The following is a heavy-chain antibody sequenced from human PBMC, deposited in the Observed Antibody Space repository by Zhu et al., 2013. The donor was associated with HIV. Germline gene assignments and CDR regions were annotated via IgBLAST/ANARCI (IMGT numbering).Heavy chain of an antibody. CDR2: INPSGGST. V-gene: IGHV1-46*01. CDR3: ARASIGYCSGGSCSYFDS. CDR1: GYTFTGYY. J-gene: IGHJ4*02. Sequence: QVQLVQSGAEVKKPGASVKVSCKASGYTFTGYYMHWVRQAPGQGLEWMGIINPSGGSTSYAQKFQGRVTMTRDTSTSTVYMELSSLRSEDTAVYYCARASIGYCSGGSCSYFDSGARGTLVTVSS. D-gene: IGHD2-15*01.